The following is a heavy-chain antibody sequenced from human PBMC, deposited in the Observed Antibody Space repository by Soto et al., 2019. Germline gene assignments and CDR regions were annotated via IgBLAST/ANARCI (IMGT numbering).Heavy chain of an antibody. J-gene: IGHJ5*02. Sequence: SVKVSCKASGGTFSSYAISWVRQAPGQGLEWMGGIIPIFGTANYAQKFQGRVTITADKSTSTAYMELSSLRSEDTAVYYCANSYYYDSSGYPPAPNWFDPWGQGTLVTVSS. CDR2: IIPIFGTA. V-gene: IGHV1-69*06. CDR1: GGTFSSYA. CDR3: ANSYYYDSSGYPPAPNWFDP. D-gene: IGHD3-22*01.